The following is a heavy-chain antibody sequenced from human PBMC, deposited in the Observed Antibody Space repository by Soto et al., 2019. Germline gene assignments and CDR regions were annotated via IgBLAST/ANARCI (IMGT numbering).Heavy chain of an antibody. V-gene: IGHV1-2*02. Sequence: ASVKVSCKASGYTFTGYYMHWVRQAPGQGLEWMGWINPNSGGTNYAQKFQGRVTMTRDTSISTAYMELSRLRSDDTAVYYCARFPRGSGSYHGMDVWGQGTTVTVSS. J-gene: IGHJ6*02. CDR1: GYTFTGYY. CDR2: INPNSGGT. CDR3: ARFPRGSGSYHGMDV. D-gene: IGHD3-10*01.